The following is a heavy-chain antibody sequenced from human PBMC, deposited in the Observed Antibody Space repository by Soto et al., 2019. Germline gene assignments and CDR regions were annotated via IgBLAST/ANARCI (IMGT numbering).Heavy chain of an antibody. CDR2: IYYSGST. J-gene: IGHJ4*01. CDR3: ARGSFYYDSIGYYHY. CDR1: GGSISSGDYY. Sequence: QVQLQESGPGLVKPSQTLSLTCTCSGGSISSGDYYWSWIRQPPGKGLEWIGYIYYSGSTYYNPLLQSRVTMSVVTYKHKFSLKLSSVTAADTAVYYFARGSFYYDSIGYYHYWGHKNLVTVSS. D-gene: IGHD3-22*01. V-gene: IGHV4-30-4*01.